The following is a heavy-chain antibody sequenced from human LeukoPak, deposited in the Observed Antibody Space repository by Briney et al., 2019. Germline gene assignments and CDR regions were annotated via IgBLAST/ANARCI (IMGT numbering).Heavy chain of an antibody. CDR2: ISGSGGNT. CDR1: GITFSSYV. CDR3: AKRGGSYRGFDY. J-gene: IGHJ4*02. D-gene: IGHD1-26*01. Sequence: PGGSLRLSCAASGITFSSYVMSWVRQAPGKGLECVSAISGSGGNTNYADSVKGRFTISRDNSKNTLYLQMNSLRAEDTAVYYCAKRGGSYRGFDYWGQGTLVTVSS. V-gene: IGHV3-23*01.